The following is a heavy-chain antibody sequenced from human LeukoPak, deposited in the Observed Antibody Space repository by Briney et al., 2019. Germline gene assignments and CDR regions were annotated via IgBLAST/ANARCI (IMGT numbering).Heavy chain of an antibody. J-gene: IGHJ2*01. V-gene: IGHV1-69*05. Sequence: ASVKVSCKASGGTFSSYAISWVRQAPGQGLEWMGGIIPIFGTANYAQKFQGRVTITTDESTSTAYMELSSLRSEDTAVYYCARDPQGCWYFDLWGRGTLVTVSS. CDR1: GGTFSSYA. D-gene: IGHD6-19*01. CDR2: IIPIFGTA. CDR3: ARDPQGCWYFDL.